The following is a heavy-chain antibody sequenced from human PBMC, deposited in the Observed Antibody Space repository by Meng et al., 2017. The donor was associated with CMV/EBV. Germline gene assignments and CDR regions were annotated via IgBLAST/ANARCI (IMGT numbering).Heavy chain of an antibody. CDR2: IMPILGIA. Sequence: FSSYAISWVRQDPGQGLEWMGGIMPILGIANYAQKFQGRVTITADKSTSTAYMELSSLRSEDTAVYYCERDQRVLRFMEWLTGGWFDPWGQGTLVTVSS. CDR3: ERDQRVLRFMEWLTGGWFDP. V-gene: IGHV1-69*10. CDR1: FSSYA. D-gene: IGHD3-3*01. J-gene: IGHJ5*02.